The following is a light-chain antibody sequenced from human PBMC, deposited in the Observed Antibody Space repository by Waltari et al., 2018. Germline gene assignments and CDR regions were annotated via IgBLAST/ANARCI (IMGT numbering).Light chain of an antibody. V-gene: IGKV1-8*01. CDR2: AAS. CDR1: QGISTY. J-gene: IGKJ3*01. CDR3: QQYYTYPLT. Sequence: AIRMTQSPSSLSASTGDRVTSTCRASQGISTYLAWYQQKPGKAPKLLIFAASTLQSGVPSRFSGSGSGTDFTLTISSLQSEDFATYSCQQYYTYPLTFGPGTKVDIK.